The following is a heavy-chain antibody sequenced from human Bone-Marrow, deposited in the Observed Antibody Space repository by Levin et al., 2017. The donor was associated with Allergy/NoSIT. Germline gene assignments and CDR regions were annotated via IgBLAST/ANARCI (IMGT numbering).Heavy chain of an antibody. V-gene: IGHV4-59*01. J-gene: IGHJ6*02. D-gene: IGHD3-9*01. CDR2: IYYSGST. CDR1: GGSIRSSY. Sequence: SQTLSLPCTVSGGSIRSSYWSWIRPPPGKGLEWIGYIYYSGSTNYNPSLKSRVTISVDTSKNQFSLKLSSVTAADTAVYYCARAIRGLTGYYSYYYGMDVWGQGTTVTVSS. CDR3: ARAIRGLTGYYSYYYGMDV.